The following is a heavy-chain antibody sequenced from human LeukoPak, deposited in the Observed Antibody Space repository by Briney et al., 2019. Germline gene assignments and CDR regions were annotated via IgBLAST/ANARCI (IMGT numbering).Heavy chain of an antibody. D-gene: IGHD3-22*01. Sequence: PSETLSLTCTFFGGSISSYYWSWIRQPAGKGVEWIGRIYTSGSTNYNPSLKSRVTMSVDTSKNQFSLKLSSVTAADTAVYYCARDRSSGYFFDYWGQGTLVTVSS. CDR1: GGSISSYY. CDR3: ARDRSSGYFFDY. V-gene: IGHV4-4*07. J-gene: IGHJ4*02. CDR2: IYTSGST.